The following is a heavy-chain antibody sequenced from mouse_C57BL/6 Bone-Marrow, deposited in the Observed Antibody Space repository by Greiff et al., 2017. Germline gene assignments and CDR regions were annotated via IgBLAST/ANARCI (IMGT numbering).Heavy chain of an antibody. J-gene: IGHJ3*01. CDR3: ARPPFAY. CDR1: GYTFTSYW. Sequence: QVQLQQPGAELVKPGASVKMSCKASGYTFTSYWITWVKQRPGQGLEWMGDIYPGSGSTNYNEKFKSKATMTVDTSSRTAYRQLSSLTSEDSSVYYCARPPFAYCGQGTLVTVSA. V-gene: IGHV1-55*01. CDR2: IYPGSGST.